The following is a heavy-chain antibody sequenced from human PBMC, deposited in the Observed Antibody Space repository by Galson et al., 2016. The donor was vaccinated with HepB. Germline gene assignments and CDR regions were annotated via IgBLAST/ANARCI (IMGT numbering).Heavy chain of an antibody. CDR1: GFTISGHW. Sequence: SLRLSCAVSGFTISGHWLTWVRQAPGKGLEWVVNINHDGSRKDYADSVKGRFTISRDNAKNSLFLQMDSLRADDTAVYYCAGHAGWAFDVWGQGAMVTVSS. CDR2: INHDGSRK. J-gene: IGHJ3*01. V-gene: IGHV3-7*01. CDR3: AGHAGWAFDV.